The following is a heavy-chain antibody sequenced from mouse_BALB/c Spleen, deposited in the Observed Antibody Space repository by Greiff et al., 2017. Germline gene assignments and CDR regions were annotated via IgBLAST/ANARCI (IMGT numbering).Heavy chain of an antibody. D-gene: IGHD1-1*01. CDR3: ARFITTVPYAMDY. CDR2: IDPSDSET. V-gene: IGHV1-69*02. Sequence: VQLQQPGAELVKPGAPVKLSCKASGYTFTSYWMNWVKQRPGRGLEWIGRIDPSDSETHYNQKFKDKATLTVDKSSSTAYMQLKSLTSEDSAVYYCARFITTVPYAMDYWGQGTSVTVSS. CDR1: GYTFTSYW. J-gene: IGHJ4*01.